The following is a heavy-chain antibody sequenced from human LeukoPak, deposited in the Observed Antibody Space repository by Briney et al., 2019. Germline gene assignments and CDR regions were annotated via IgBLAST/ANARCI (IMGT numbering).Heavy chain of an antibody. CDR2: ISSSSSYI. Sequence: GGSLRLSCAASGFTFSSYSMNWVRQAPGKGLEWVSSISSSSSYIYYADSVKGRFTISRDNAKNSLYLQMNSLRAEDTAVYYCARVPSGSYYVYYFDYWGQGTLVTVSS. CDR3: ARVPSGSYYVYYFDY. D-gene: IGHD1-26*01. V-gene: IGHV3-21*01. CDR1: GFTFSSYS. J-gene: IGHJ4*02.